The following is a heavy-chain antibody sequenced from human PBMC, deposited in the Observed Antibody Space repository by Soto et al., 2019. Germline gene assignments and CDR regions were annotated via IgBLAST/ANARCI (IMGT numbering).Heavy chain of an antibody. J-gene: IGHJ6*02. CDR1: GGSISSGDYY. D-gene: IGHD3-10*01. Sequence: SETLSLTCTVSGGSISSGDYYWSWIRQPPGKGLEWIGYIYYSGSTYYNPSLKSRVTISVDTSKNQFSLKLSSVTAADTAVYYCARDWWQMVRGVSISGGMDVWGQGTTVTVSS. CDR2: IYYSGST. CDR3: ARDWWQMVRGVSISGGMDV. V-gene: IGHV4-30-4*01.